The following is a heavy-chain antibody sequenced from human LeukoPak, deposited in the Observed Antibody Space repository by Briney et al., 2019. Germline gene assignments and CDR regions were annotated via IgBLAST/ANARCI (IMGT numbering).Heavy chain of an antibody. Sequence: SETLSLTCTVSGGSIISTDYYWGWIRQPPGKGLEWIASMHYSGNTYVNPTLKSRVTISVDASKNQLSLYLNSVTAAETGVYYCSRSCGSTSCSDGDWFDPWGQGTLVTVSS. CDR2: MHYSGNT. CDR3: SRSCGSTSCSDGDWFDP. V-gene: IGHV4-39*01. J-gene: IGHJ5*02. D-gene: IGHD2-2*01. CDR1: GGSIISTDYY.